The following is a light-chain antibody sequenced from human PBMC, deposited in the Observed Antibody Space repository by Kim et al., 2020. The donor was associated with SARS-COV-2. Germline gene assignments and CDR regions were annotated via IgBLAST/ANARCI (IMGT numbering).Light chain of an antibody. Sequence: PAQTVTISCSRTFSNIGNSLSCCQQFTGTAPKLVIYDNDKRPSGISDRFSGSKSGTSTTLDITGLQTGDEADYYCGVWDSGLKAFVFGTGTQLTVL. J-gene: IGLJ1*01. CDR2: DND. V-gene: IGLV1-51*01. CDR1: FSNIGNS. CDR3: GVWDSGLKAFV.